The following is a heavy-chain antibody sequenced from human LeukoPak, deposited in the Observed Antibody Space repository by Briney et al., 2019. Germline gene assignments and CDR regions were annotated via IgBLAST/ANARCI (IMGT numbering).Heavy chain of an antibody. CDR1: GFTFSSYW. CDR3: ARDRAVFGVVINDY. D-gene: IGHD3-3*01. CDR2: IKQDGSEK. V-gene: IGHV3-7*03. J-gene: IGHJ4*02. Sequence: PGGSLRLSCAASGFTFSSYWMSWVRQAPGKGPEWVANIKQDGSEKYYVDSVKGRFTISRDNAKNSLYLQMNSLSAEDTAVYYCARDRAVFGVVINDYWGQGTLVTVSS.